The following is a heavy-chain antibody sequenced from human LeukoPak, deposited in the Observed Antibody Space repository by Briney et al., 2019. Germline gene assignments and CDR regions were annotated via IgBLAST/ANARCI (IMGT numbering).Heavy chain of an antibody. D-gene: IGHD4-17*01. V-gene: IGHV3-30*04. CDR3: ARDGDYGDYGYYFDY. CDR2: MSYDGNDK. J-gene: IGHJ4*02. Sequence: GGSLRPSCAASGFTFSSYAIHWVRQAPGKGLEWVAVMSYDGNDKYYADSVKGRFTISRDNSKNSLYLQMTSLRPEDSAVYYCARDGDYGDYGYYFDYWGQGTLVTVSS. CDR1: GFTFSSYA.